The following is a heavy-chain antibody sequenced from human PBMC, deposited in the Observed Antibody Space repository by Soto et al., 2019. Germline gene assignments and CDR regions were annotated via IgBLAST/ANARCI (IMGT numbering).Heavy chain of an antibody. J-gene: IGHJ3*02. D-gene: IGHD3-22*01. CDR1: GYSFTSYW. CDR2: IDPSDSYT. Sequence: GESLTSSCNTSGYSFTSYWIDWVRQMPGKGLEWMGRIDPSDSYTKYSPSSQGHVTISADKSISTAYLQWSSLKASDNAMYYCAIGASYDSSGYGAFDIWGQGTMVTVSS. CDR3: AIGASYDSSGYGAFDI. V-gene: IGHV5-10-1*01.